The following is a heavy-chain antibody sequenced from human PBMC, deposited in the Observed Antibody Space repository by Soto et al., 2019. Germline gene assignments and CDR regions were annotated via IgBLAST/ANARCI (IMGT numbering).Heavy chain of an antibody. Sequence: GGSLRLSCAASGFTFSSYSMNWVRQAPGKGLEWVSYISSSSSTIYYADSVKGRFTISRDNAKNSLYLQMNSLRDEDTAVYYCARDKVRSVRYYYYGMDVWGQGTTVTVSS. J-gene: IGHJ6*02. CDR1: GFTFSSYS. CDR3: ARDKVRSVRYYYYGMDV. V-gene: IGHV3-48*02. D-gene: IGHD3-10*01. CDR2: ISSSSSTI.